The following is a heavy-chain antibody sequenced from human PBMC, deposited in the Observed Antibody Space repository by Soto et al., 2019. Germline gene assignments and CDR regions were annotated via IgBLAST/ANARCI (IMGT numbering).Heavy chain of an antibody. V-gene: IGHV3-30*18. CDR3: AKDLGGMTQPPIYYGMDV. J-gene: IGHJ6*02. CDR2: ISYDGSNK. D-gene: IGHD1-20*01. CDR1: GFTFSSYG. Sequence: GGSLRLSCAASGFTFSSYGMHWVRQAPGKGLEWVAVISYDGSNKYYADSVKGRFTISRDNSKNTLYLQMNSLRAEDTAVYYCAKDLGGMTQPPIYYGMDVWGQGTTVTVSS.